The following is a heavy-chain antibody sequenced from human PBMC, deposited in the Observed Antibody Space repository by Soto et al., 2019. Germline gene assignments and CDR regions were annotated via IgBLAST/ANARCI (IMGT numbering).Heavy chain of an antibody. V-gene: IGHV1-18*01. CDR1: GYSFTAYG. D-gene: IGHD3-3*01. Sequence: VKVSCKTSGYSFTAYGISWVRQAPGQGLEWMGWISCYNGKTKYAQKVQGRVTMTTDTSTSTAYMEVRSLRSDDTAIYYCARDAPPPELRFLEWHNYDYNGMDVWGQGTTVTVSS. CDR2: ISCYNGKT. J-gene: IGHJ6*02. CDR3: ARDAPPPELRFLEWHNYDYNGMDV.